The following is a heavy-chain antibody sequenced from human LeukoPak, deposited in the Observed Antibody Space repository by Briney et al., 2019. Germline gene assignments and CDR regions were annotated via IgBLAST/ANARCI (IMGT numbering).Heavy chain of an antibody. V-gene: IGHV1-8*01. CDR1: GYTFTSYD. CDR3: ARGRLAAAGTTFYYYMDV. Sequence: ASVKVSCKASGYTFTSYDINWVRQATGQGLEWMGWMNPNSGNTGYAQKFQGRVTMTRNTSISTAYMELSSLRSEDTAVYYCARGRLAAAGTTFYYYMDVWGKGTTVTVSS. J-gene: IGHJ6*03. CDR2: MNPNSGNT. D-gene: IGHD6-13*01.